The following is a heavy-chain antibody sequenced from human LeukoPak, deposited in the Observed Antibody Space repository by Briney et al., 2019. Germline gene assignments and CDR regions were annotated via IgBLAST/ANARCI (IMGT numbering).Heavy chain of an antibody. D-gene: IGHD1-26*01. CDR3: AKLKGTHSGSYLLDP. V-gene: IGHV3-23*01. CDR2: ISGSGGST. J-gene: IGHJ5*02. Sequence: GTSLRLSCTASGFIFSDYAMSWVRQAPGKGLEWVSAISGSGGSTYYADSVKGRFTISRDNSKNTLYLQMNSLRAEDTAVYYCAKLKGTHSGSYLLDPWGQGTLVTVSS. CDR1: GFIFSDYA.